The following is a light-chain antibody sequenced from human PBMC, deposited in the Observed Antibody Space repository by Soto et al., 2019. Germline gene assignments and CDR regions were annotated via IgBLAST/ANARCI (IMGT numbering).Light chain of an antibody. Sequence: VLPQSPVTLSLSPGDRASLFCRASQSLSNPYIAWYQQKPGQAPRLLIYDAYNRATGIPPRFSGSGSGTDFTLTISSLEPEDSAVYYCQQRDMSPITFGQGTRLEI. CDR3: QQRDMSPIT. V-gene: IGKV3-11*01. CDR2: DAY. J-gene: IGKJ5*01. CDR1: QSLSNPY.